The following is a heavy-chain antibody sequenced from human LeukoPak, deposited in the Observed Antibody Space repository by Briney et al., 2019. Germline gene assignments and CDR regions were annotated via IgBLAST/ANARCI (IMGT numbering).Heavy chain of an antibody. CDR1: GFTFSDYY. D-gene: IGHD5-18*01. CDR2: ISSSGSTI. V-gene: IGHV3-11*01. CDR3: ARDLDTAMVFDAFDI. J-gene: IGHJ3*02. Sequence: GGSLRLSCAASGFTFSDYYMSWIRQAPGKGLEWVSYISSSGSTIYYADSVKGRFTISRDNAKNSLYLQMNSLGAEDTAVYYCARDLDTAMVFDAFDIWGQGTMVTVSS.